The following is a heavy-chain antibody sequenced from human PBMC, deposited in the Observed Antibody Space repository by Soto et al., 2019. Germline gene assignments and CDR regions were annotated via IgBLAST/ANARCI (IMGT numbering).Heavy chain of an antibody. CDR1: GFTFSSYW. J-gene: IGHJ1*01. CDR3: AREYSYSSGWGVEEYFQH. Sequence: GGSLRLSCAASGFTFSSYWMSWVRQAPGKGLEWVANIKQDGSEKYYVDSVKGRFTISRDNAKNSLYLQMNSLRAEDTAVYYCAREYSYSSGWGVEEYFQHWGQGTLVTVSS. CDR2: IKQDGSEK. D-gene: IGHD6-19*01. V-gene: IGHV3-7*01.